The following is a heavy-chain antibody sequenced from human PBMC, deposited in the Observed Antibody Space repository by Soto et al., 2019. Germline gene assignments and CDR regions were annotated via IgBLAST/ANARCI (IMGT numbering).Heavy chain of an antibody. CDR3: ARGSYCSHTTCSQPYNWFDP. J-gene: IGHJ5*02. CDR1: GGSFSGYY. V-gene: IGHV4-34*01. D-gene: IGHD2-2*01. Sequence: KTSETLSLTCGVYGGSFSGYYWSWIRQPPGKGLEWIGEINLTGSTNYNPSLESRITISVDTSKNQFSLHLTSVTAADTAVYYCARGSYCSHTTCSQPYNWFDPWGQGTLVTVSS. CDR2: INLTGST.